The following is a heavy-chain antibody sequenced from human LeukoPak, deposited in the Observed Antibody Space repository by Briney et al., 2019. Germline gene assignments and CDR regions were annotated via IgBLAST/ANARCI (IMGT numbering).Heavy chain of an antibody. V-gene: IGHV3-21*01. Sequence: NPGGSLRLSCAASGFTFRIYSMNWVRQAPGTGLEWVSSIGPSSGDIYYAHSVKGRLTISRDNDKNSLYLQMNSLRAEDTAVYYCARDRGARGRGLAWGQGTQVTVSS. D-gene: IGHD3-10*01. CDR1: GFTFRIYS. CDR3: ARDRGARGRGLA. CDR2: IGPSSGDI. J-gene: IGHJ5*02.